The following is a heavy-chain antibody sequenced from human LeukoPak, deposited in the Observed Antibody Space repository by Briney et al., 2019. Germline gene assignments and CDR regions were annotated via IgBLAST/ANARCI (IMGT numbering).Heavy chain of an antibody. Sequence: SETLSLTCAVYGGSFSGYYWSWIRQPPGKGLEWIGEINHSGSTNYNPSLKTRVTISVDTSKNQFSLKLSSVTAADTAVYYCARGQRTTIFGVVMTCAFDIWGQGTMVTVSS. CDR3: ARGQRTTIFGVVMTCAFDI. CDR2: INHSGST. J-gene: IGHJ3*02. V-gene: IGHV4-34*01. CDR1: GGSFSGYY. D-gene: IGHD3-3*01.